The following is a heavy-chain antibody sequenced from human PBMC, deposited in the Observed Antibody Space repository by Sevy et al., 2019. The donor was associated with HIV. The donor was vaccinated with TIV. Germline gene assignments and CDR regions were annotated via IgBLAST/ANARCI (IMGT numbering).Heavy chain of an antibody. CDR2: ISSNGDNA. D-gene: IGHD1-26*01. V-gene: IGHV3-30-3*01. J-gene: IGHJ4*02. CDR1: GFTFRTYA. CDR3: ARGPEWELTSFLSH. Sequence: GGSLRLSCAASGFTFRTYALHWVRQAPGRGLEWPALISSNGDNAFYANSVRGRLTVSRDNSMNTLSLQMSSLTAEDTAVYYCARGPEWELTSFLSHWGQGTLVTVSS.